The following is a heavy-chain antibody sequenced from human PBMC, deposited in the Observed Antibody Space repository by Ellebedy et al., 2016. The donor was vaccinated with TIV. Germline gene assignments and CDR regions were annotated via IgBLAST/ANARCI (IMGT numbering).Heavy chain of an antibody. CDR1: GFTFSDYY. D-gene: IGHD3-10*01. CDR2: ISSSSSYT. Sequence: GGSLRLXCAASGFTFSDYYMSWIRQAPGKGLEWVSYISSSSSYTNYADSVKGRFTISRDNAKNSLYLQMNSLRAEDTAVYYCARSRGSGSYAKDWGQGTLVTVSS. V-gene: IGHV3-11*03. CDR3: ARSRGSGSYAKD. J-gene: IGHJ4*02.